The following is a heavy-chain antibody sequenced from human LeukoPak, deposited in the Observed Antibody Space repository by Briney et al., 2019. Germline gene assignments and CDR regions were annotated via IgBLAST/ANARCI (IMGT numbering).Heavy chain of an antibody. V-gene: IGHV3-30*18. Sequence: GGSLRLSCAASGFTFSSYGMHWVRQAPGKGLEWVAVISYDGSNKYYADSVKGRFTISRDNSKNTLYLQMNSLRAEDTAVYYCAKGERVYYDSSGYYTRPFDYWGQGTLVTVSS. J-gene: IGHJ4*02. CDR1: GFTFSSYG. CDR3: AKGERVYYDSSGYYTRPFDY. CDR2: ISYDGSNK. D-gene: IGHD3-22*01.